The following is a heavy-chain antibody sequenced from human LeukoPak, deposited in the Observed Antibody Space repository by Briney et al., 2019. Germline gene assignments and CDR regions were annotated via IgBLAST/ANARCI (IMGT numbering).Heavy chain of an antibody. Sequence: PSETLSLTCTVSGGSISSSSYYWGWIRQPPGKGLEWIGSIYYSGSTYYNPSLKSRVTISVDTSKNQFSLKLSSVTAADTAVYYCARVGEQWLVSFDYWGQGTLVTVSS. V-gene: IGHV4-39*07. CDR2: IYYSGST. CDR3: ARVGEQWLVSFDY. D-gene: IGHD6-19*01. CDR1: GGSISSSSYY. J-gene: IGHJ4*02.